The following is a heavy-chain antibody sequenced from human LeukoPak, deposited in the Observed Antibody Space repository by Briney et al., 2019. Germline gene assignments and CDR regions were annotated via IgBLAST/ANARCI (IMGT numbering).Heavy chain of an antibody. CDR2: IYYSGST. V-gene: IGHV4-59*12. D-gene: IGHD2-21*02. J-gene: IGHJ5*02. Sequence: SEALSLTCTVAGGSISSYYWSWVRQPPGEGLGWIGYIYYSGSTNYNPSLKSRVTLSVDTSKNQFSLNLSSVTAADTAVYYCARTFQTVTALRGYTWFDHWGQGTLVTVSS. CDR3: ARTFQTVTALRGYTWFDH. CDR1: GGSISSYY.